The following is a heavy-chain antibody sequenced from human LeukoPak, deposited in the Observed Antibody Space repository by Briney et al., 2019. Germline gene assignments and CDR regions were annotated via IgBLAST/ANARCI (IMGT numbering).Heavy chain of an antibody. J-gene: IGHJ5*02. CDR3: ASAGYSSGINWWNWFEP. CDR1: GGTFSSYA. Sequence: SVKVSCKASGGTFSSYAISWVRQAPGQGLEWMGGIIPIFGTANYAQKFQGRVTITADESTSTAYMELSSLRSEDTAVYYCASAGYSSGINWWNWFEPWGQGTLVTVSS. D-gene: IGHD6-19*01. V-gene: IGHV1-69*13. CDR2: IIPIFGTA.